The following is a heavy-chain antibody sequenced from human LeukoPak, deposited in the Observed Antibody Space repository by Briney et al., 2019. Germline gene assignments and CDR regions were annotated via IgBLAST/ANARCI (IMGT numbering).Heavy chain of an antibody. D-gene: IGHD3-9*01. CDR2: IIPIFGTA. CDR1: GGAFSSYA. J-gene: IGHJ4*02. CDR3: ARGGEALLLWSLTYDILTGYYDY. Sequence: ASVKVSCKASGGAFSSYAISWVRQAPGQGLEWMGGIIPIFGTANYAQKFQGRVTITRDTSASTAYMELSSLRSEDTAVYYCARGGEALLLWSLTYDILTGYYDYWGQGTLVTVSS. V-gene: IGHV1-69*05.